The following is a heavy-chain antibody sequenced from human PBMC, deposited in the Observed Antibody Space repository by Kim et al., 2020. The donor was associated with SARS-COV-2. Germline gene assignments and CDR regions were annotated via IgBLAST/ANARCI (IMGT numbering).Heavy chain of an antibody. D-gene: IGHD3-9*01. CDR3: ARHEVTYDIPLDYFDY. CDR2: IYYSGST. J-gene: IGHJ4*02. V-gene: IGHV4-39*01. CDR1: GGSISSSSYY. Sequence: SETLSLTCTVSGGSISSSSYYWGWIRQPPGKGLEWIGSIYYSGSTYYNPSLKSRVTISVDTSKNQFSLKLSSVTAADTAVYYCARHEVTYDIPLDYFDYWGQGTLVTVSS.